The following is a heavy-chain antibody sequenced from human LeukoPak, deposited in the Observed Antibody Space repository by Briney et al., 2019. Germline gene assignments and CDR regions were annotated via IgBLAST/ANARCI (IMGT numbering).Heavy chain of an antibody. V-gene: IGHV4-59*08. CDR1: GGSISSYY. CDR3: ACLSSNGRRAFDI. J-gene: IGHJ3*02. D-gene: IGHD2-8*01. CDR2: INYSGNT. Sequence: PSETLSLTCTVSGGSISSYYWTWIRQPPGKGLEWVGYINYSGNTNHNPSLTGRVTISVDMSKSQFSLKLSSVTAADTAVYYCACLSSNGRRAFDIWGQGTMVTVSS.